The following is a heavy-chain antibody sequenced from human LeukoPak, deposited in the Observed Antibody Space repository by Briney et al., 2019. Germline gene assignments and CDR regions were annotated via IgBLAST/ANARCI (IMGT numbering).Heavy chain of an antibody. J-gene: IGHJ4*02. D-gene: IGHD2-2*01. V-gene: IGHV3-30*02. CDR1: GFTFSSYG. Sequence: GGSLRLSCAASGFTFSSYGMHWVRQAPGKGLEWVAFIRYGGSNKYYADSVKGRFTISRDNSKDTLYLQMNSLRAEDTAVYYCAKDQQKSWSSTFDYWGQGTLVTVSS. CDR2: IRYGGSNK. CDR3: AKDQQKSWSSTFDY.